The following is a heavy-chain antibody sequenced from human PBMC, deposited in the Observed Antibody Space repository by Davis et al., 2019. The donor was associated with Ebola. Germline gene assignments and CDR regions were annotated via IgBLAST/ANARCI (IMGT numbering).Heavy chain of an antibody. V-gene: IGHV1-69*13. J-gene: IGHJ4*02. CDR1: GGTFSSYA. CDR3: ARGQGLGYCSGGSCSWDY. Sequence: SVKVSCKASGGTFSSYAISWVRQAPGQGLEWMGGIIPIFGTANYAQKFQGRVTITADESTSTAYMELSSLRSEDTAVYYCARGQGLGYCSGGSCSWDYWGQGTLVTVSS. D-gene: IGHD2-15*01. CDR2: IIPIFGTA.